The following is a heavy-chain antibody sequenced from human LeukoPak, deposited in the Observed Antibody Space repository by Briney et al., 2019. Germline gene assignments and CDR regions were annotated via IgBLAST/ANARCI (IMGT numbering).Heavy chain of an antibody. J-gene: IGHJ4*02. V-gene: IGHV1-46*01. CDR3: ARADCSSTSCYPDYGDYDY. CDR1: GYTFTSYY. CDR2: INPSGGST. Sequence: GASVKVSCKASGYTFTSYYMHWVRQAPGQGLEWMGIINPSGGSTSYAQKFQGRVTMTRDMSTSTVYMELSSLRSEDTAVYYCARADCSSTSCYPDYGDYDYWGQGTLVTVSS. D-gene: IGHD2-2*01.